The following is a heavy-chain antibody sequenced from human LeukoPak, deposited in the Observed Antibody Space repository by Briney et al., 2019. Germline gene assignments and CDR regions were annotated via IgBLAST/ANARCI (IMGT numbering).Heavy chain of an antibody. CDR3: ARVELTTGPRYFDS. Sequence: ASVKVSCKASGYTFTGYYIHWVRQAPGQGLEWMGRINANSDGTDYAQRFQGRVTLTRDTSISTAYMDLSRLTSDDTAVYFCARVELTTGPRYFDSWGQGTLVTVSS. J-gene: IGHJ4*02. D-gene: IGHD3-22*01. CDR2: INANSDGT. CDR1: GYTFTGYY. V-gene: IGHV1-2*06.